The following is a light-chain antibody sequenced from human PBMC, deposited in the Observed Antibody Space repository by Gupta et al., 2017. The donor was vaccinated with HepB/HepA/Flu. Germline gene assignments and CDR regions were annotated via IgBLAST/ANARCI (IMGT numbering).Light chain of an antibody. V-gene: IGKV3-15*01. CDR1: QSVSSN. CDR3: QQYKSWTPFT. CDR2: GAA. Sequence: EIVMTQSTATLSVSPGERDTLPCSASQSVSSNLAWDQQKPSQAPRLLIYGAATRATGTPARFSCSGSGTELTLTISSRQSEDYAVYYCQQYKSWTPFTFGRGTKVDIK. J-gene: IGKJ3*01.